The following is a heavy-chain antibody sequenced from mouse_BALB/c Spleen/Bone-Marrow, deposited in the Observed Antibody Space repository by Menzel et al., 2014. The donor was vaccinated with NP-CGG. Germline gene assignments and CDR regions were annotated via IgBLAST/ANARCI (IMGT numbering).Heavy chain of an antibody. V-gene: IGHV1S34*01. CDR1: GYSFTGYY. CDR3: VTGSSYWYFDV. Sequence: LVKTGASVKISCKASGYSFTGYYMHWVKQSHGKSLEWIGYISRYNGATSYNQKFKGKATFTVDTSSSTAYMQFNSLTSEDSAVYYCVTGSSYWYFDVWGAGTTVTVSS. J-gene: IGHJ1*01. D-gene: IGHD1-1*01. CDR2: ISRYNGAT.